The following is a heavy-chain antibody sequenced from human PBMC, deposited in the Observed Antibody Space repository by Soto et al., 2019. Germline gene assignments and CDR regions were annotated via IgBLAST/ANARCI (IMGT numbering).Heavy chain of an antibody. D-gene: IGHD3-10*01. V-gene: IGHV3-7*01. CDR2: INQHGSEK. CDR1: GFNFSAAW. Sequence: GGPLRLSCAASGFNFSAAWMAWVRQTPGKGLEWVADINQHGSEKNYVDSGKGRVAISRANARNSLLLQRSKLTDEDASGEYCGRAPAYGAIDYWVLGTLVTGSS. CDR3: GRAPAYGAIDY. J-gene: IGHJ4*02.